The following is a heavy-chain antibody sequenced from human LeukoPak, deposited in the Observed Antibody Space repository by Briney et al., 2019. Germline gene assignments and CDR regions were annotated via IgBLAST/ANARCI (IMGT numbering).Heavy chain of an antibody. CDR3: ARGEYYFDY. V-gene: IGHV3-48*03. CDR2: ISSSGRTI. Sequence: PGGSLRLSCAASGFTFNNYQMNWVRQAPGKGLECISYISSSGRTIYYADSLKGRFTVSRDNAKNSLYLRMNNLRAEDTAAYYCARGEYYFDYWGQGTLVTVSS. CDR1: GFTFNNYQ. J-gene: IGHJ4*02.